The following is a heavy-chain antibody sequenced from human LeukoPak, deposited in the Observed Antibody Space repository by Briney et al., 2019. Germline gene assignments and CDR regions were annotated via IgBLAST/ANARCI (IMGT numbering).Heavy chain of an antibody. Sequence: PGGSLRLSCTASGFTFGDYGMSWFRQAPGKGLEWIGFISGGTTEYAASVKGRFTISRDDSTSIAYLQMNSLTTEDTAVYYCSRGSGWLSVYWGQGTLVTVSS. CDR2: ISGGTT. J-gene: IGHJ4*02. CDR1: GFTFGDYG. V-gene: IGHV3-49*03. D-gene: IGHD6-19*01. CDR3: SRGSGWLSVY.